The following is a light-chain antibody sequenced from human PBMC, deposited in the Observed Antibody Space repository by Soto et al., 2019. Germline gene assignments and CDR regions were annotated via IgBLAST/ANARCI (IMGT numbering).Light chain of an antibody. V-gene: IGLV2-14*01. J-gene: IGLJ3*02. CDR2: EVS. CDR3: SSYTSSSTRV. Sequence: QSALTQPASVSGSPGQSINISCTGTSSDVGGYNYVSWYQQHPGKAPKLMINEVSNRPSGVSNRFSGTKSGNTASLTISGLQAEDEADYYCSSYTSSSTRVFGGGTKLTVL. CDR1: SSDVGGYNY.